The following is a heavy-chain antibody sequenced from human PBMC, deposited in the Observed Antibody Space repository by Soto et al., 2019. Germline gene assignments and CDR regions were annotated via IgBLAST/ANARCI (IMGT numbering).Heavy chain of an antibody. CDR3: ARAALGDVVVPAAIDWFDP. Sequence: QVQLQQWGAGLLKPSETLSLTCAVYGGSFSGYYWSWIRQPPGKGLEWIGEINHSGSTNYNPSLKSRVTISVDTSKNQCSLKLSSVTAADAAVYYCARAALGDVVVPAAIDWFDPWGQGTLVTVSS. D-gene: IGHD2-2*01. J-gene: IGHJ5*02. V-gene: IGHV4-34*01. CDR2: INHSGST. CDR1: GGSFSGYY.